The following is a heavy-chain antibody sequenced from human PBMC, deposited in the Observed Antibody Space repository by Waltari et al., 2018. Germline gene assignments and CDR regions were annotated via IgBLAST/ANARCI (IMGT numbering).Heavy chain of an antibody. J-gene: IGHJ4*02. D-gene: IGHD6-19*01. CDR2: IKQDGSEK. CDR3: ARLYNTGWYGIDY. V-gene: IGHV3-7*01. CDR1: GFTFSSYW. Sequence: EVQLVESGGGLVQPGGSLSLSCAASGFTFSSYWLSWVRQAPGKGLEGVANIKQDGSEKYSVDSVKGRFTISRDNAKNSLSLQMNSLRAEDTAVYFCARLYNTGWYGIDYWGQGTLVTVSS.